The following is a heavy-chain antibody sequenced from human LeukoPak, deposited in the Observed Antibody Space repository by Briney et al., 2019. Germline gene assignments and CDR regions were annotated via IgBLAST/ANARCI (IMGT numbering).Heavy chain of an antibody. CDR3: ASSGYSSSWFTENYYYYYMDV. CDR1: GYTFTGYY. D-gene: IGHD6-13*01. Sequence: ASVKVSCNASGYTFTGYYMHWVRQAPGQGLEWMGWINPNSGGTNYAQKFQGRVTMTRDTSISTAYMELSRLRSDDTAVYYCASSGYSSSWFTENYYYYYMDVWGKGTTVTISS. J-gene: IGHJ6*03. V-gene: IGHV1-2*02. CDR2: INPNSGGT.